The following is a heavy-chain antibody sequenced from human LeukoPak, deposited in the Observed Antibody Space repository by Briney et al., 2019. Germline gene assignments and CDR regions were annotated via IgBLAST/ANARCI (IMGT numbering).Heavy chain of an antibody. D-gene: IGHD4-17*01. CDR2: INYRGAV. Sequence: SETLSLTCTVSDGSTTGTRYYWGWFRQPPGKEPEWIGNINYRGAVYYNPSLRSRATITLDTSKNQFPLRLTSVTAADTAVYFCARVTKYDNSRNNYYMDVWGKGTTVTVSS. CDR1: DGSTTGTRYY. CDR3: ARVTKYDNSRNNYYMDV. J-gene: IGHJ6*03. V-gene: IGHV4-39*06.